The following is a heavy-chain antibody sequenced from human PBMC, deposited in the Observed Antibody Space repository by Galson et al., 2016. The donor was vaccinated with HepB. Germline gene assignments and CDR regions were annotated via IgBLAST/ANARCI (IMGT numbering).Heavy chain of an antibody. Sequence: SLRLSCAASGLTLGAYWMHWVRQVPGKGLVWVSRINGDGSSITYADSVKGRFTISRDNAKNTVYLQMNSLRAEDTAVYYCARVEEESNGWYPFYYYFNGLDVWGQGTTVTVS. CDR1: GLTLGAYW. CDR3: ARVEEESNGWYPFYYYFNGLDV. J-gene: IGHJ6*02. D-gene: IGHD6-19*01. V-gene: IGHV3-74*01. CDR2: INGDGSSI.